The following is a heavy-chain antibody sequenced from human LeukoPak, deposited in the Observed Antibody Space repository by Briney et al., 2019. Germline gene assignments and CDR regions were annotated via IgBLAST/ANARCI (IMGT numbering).Heavy chain of an antibody. J-gene: IGHJ4*02. Sequence: PSETLSLTCTVSGGSISSYYWSWIRQPPGKGLEWIGYIYYSGSTNYNPSLKSRVTISVDTSKNQFSLKLSSVTAADTAVYYCAGSYYNAHFDYWGQGTLVTVSS. CDR1: GGSISSYY. CDR2: IYYSGST. V-gene: IGHV4-59*08. CDR3: AGSYYNAHFDY. D-gene: IGHD3-10*01.